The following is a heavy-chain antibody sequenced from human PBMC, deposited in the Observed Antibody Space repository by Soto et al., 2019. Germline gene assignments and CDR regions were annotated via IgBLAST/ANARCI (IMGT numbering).Heavy chain of an antibody. J-gene: IGHJ4*02. CDR1: GGSISSYY. CDR3: ASSVSRIERVDY. CDR2: IYYSGST. Sequence: TVSGGSISSYYWSWIRQPPGKGLEWIGYIYYSGSTNYNPSLKSRVTISVDTSKNQFSLKLSSVTAADTAVYYCASSVSRIERVDYWGQGTLVTVSS. D-gene: IGHD2-15*01. V-gene: IGHV4-59*01.